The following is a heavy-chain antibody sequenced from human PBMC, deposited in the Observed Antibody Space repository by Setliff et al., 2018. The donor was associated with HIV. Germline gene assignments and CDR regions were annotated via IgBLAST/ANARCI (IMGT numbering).Heavy chain of an antibody. Sequence: SETLSLTCSVFGGSISTYSYYWGWVRQPPGMGLEWIGSIYHTANTHYSPSLETRVAIFVDTSKNQFSLRLSSVTAADSAMYYCVRHDPPNSGLFYFGLWGRGTLVTVSS. J-gene: IGHJ4*01. CDR2: IYHTANT. V-gene: IGHV4-39*01. D-gene: IGHD1-26*01. CDR1: GGSISTYSYY. CDR3: VRHDPPNSGLFYFGL.